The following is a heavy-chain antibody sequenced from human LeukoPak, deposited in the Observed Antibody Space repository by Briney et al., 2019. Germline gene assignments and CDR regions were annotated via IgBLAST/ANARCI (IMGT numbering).Heavy chain of an antibody. CDR3: ARDPPAVASNTYG. D-gene: IGHD6-13*01. J-gene: IGHJ4*02. CDR2: IYSDGST. V-gene: IGHV3-66*01. CDR1: GFTVRNNY. Sequence: GGSLRLSCAASGFTVRNNYMNWVRQAPGKGLEWVSLIYSDGSTYYADSVRGRFTISRDNSENTLYLQMNSLRVEDTAMYYCARDPPAVASNTYGWGQGTLVTASS.